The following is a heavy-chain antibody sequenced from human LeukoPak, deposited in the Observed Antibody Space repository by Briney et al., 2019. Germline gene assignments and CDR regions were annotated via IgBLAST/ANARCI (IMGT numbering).Heavy chain of an antibody. CDR3: ASLDGGNSDDY. D-gene: IGHD4-23*01. CDR1: GFTFSNYA. CDR2: ISSSSSYI. V-gene: IGHV3-21*01. J-gene: IGHJ4*02. Sequence: GGSLRLSCAASGFTFSNYAMSWVRQAPGKGLEWVSSISSSSSYIYYADSVKGRFTISRDNAKNSLYLQTNSLRAEDTAVYYCASLDGGNSDDYWGQGTLVTVSS.